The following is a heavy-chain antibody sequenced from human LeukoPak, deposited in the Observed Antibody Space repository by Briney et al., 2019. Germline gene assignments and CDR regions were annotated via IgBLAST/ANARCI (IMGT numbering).Heavy chain of an antibody. Sequence: SETLSLTCNVSGGSISSYYWSWIRQPPGKRLEWIGYIYYSGSTYYSPSLKSRVTISVDTPKNQFSLRLTSVTAADTAVYYCARRRISSSGSYFDYWGQGTLVTVSS. J-gene: IGHJ4*02. D-gene: IGHD3-10*01. V-gene: IGHV4-59*08. CDR3: ARRRISSSGSYFDY. CDR2: IYYSGST. CDR1: GGSISSYY.